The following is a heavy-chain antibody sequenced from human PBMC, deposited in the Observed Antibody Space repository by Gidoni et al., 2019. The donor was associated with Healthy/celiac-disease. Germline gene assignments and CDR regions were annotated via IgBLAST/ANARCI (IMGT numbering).Heavy chain of an antibody. CDR3: ARLPPPYGGGGYYYYGMDV. V-gene: IGHV4-39*01. Sequence: QLQLQESGPGLVKPSETLSLTCTVSGGSISSSSYYWGWIRQPPGKGLEWIGSIYYSGSTYYNPSLKSRVTISVDTSKNQFSLKLSSVTAADTAVYYCARLPPPYGGGGYYYYGMDVWGQGTTVTVSS. CDR2: IYYSGST. J-gene: IGHJ6*02. D-gene: IGHD4-17*01. CDR1: GGSISSSSYY.